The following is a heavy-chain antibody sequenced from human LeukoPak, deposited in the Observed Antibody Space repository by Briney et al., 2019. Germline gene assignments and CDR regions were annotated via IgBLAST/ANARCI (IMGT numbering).Heavy chain of an antibody. D-gene: IGHD4-11*01. Sequence: GGSLRLSCAASGFTFNNYAMSWVRQAPGKGPEWLSAISGSGGSTTDADSVKGRFTTSRDNSKSTLYLQMNSLRAEDTAVYYCAKDWYYSNHLKGVLFDYWGQGTLVTVSS. CDR3: AKDWYYSNHLKGVLFDY. CDR2: ISGSGGST. CDR1: GFTFNNYA. V-gene: IGHV3-23*01. J-gene: IGHJ4*02.